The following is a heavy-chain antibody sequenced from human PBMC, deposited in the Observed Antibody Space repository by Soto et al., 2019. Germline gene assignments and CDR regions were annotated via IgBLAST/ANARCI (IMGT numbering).Heavy chain of an antibody. CDR2: IYYSGST. CDR1: GGSISSYY. Sequence: SETLSLTCTVSGGSISSYYWSWIRQPPGKGLEWIGYIYYSGSTNYNPSLKSRVTISVDTSKNQFSLKLSSVTAADTAVYYCARAVLHCSSTSCYMDEGINWFDPWGQGTLVTVPS. CDR3: ARAVLHCSSTSCYMDEGINWFDP. V-gene: IGHV4-59*01. D-gene: IGHD2-2*02. J-gene: IGHJ5*02.